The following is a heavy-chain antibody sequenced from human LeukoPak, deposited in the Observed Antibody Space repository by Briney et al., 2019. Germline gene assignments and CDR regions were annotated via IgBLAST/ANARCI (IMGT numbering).Heavy chain of an antibody. D-gene: IGHD3-9*01. CDR2: VNAGNGKT. CDR3: ARSSYDFLTGSPLLNSFDY. CDR1: GYTFTRYV. V-gene: IGHV1-3*01. Sequence: ASVKVSCKASGYTFTRYVLHWVRQAPRQRLEWMGWVNAGNGKTKYSQKFQGRVTITRDTSASAAYMELNSLRSEDTAVYYCARSSYDFLTGSPLLNSFDYWGQGTLVTVSS. J-gene: IGHJ4*02.